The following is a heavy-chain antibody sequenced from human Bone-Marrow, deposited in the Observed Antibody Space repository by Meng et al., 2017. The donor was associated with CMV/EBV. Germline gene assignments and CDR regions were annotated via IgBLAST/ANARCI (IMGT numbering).Heavy chain of an antibody. J-gene: IGHJ4*02. CDR3: ARGGLLGGSSYAKYYFDS. CDR2: VSSSGKNI. V-gene: IGHV3-48*04. D-gene: IGHD5-18*01. CDR1: GFTFSSYS. Sequence: GESPKISCAASGFTFSSYSMIWVRQAPGKGLEWVSYVSSSGKNIYYADSVKGRFTISRDNAKNSLFLQMYSLRAEDTAVYYCARGGLLGGSSYAKYYFDSWGQGPLVTGYS.